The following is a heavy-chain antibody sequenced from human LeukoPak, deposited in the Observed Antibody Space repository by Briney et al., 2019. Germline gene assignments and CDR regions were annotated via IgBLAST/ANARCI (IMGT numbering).Heavy chain of an antibody. CDR2: ISSSSSYI. V-gene: IGHV3-21*01. CDR3: ARGLPFFTIFGVVPPVGMDV. Sequence: PGGSLRLSCAASGFTFSSYAMTWVRQAPGKGLEWVSSISSSSSYIYYADSVKGRFTISRDNAKNSLYLQMNSLRAEDTAVYYCARGLPFFTIFGVVPPVGMDVWGQGTTVTVSS. CDR1: GFTFSSYA. J-gene: IGHJ6*02. D-gene: IGHD3-3*01.